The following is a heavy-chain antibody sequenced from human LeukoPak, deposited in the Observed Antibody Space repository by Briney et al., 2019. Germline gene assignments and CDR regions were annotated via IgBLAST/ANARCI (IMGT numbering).Heavy chain of an antibody. J-gene: IGHJ6*02. V-gene: IGHV7-4-1*02. CDR1: GYTFTNYG. Sequence: ASVKVSCKASGYTFTNYGLSWVRQAPGQGLEWMGWINTNTGNPKSARGFTERFVFSLGASVSTAYLQISSLKAADTAVYYCARSYGAFEGATYYYYGMDVWGQGTTVTVSS. CDR3: ARSYGAFEGATYYYYGMDV. D-gene: IGHD3-10*01. CDR2: INTNTGNP.